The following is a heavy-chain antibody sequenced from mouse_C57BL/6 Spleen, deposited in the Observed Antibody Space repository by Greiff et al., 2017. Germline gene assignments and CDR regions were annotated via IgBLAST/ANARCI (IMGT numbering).Heavy chain of an antibody. J-gene: IGHJ4*01. CDR3: ARWGGTDYYALDY. CDR1: GYTFTSYW. CDR2: IDPSDSYT. V-gene: IGHV1-59*01. D-gene: IGHD4-1*01. Sequence: QFQLQQPGAELVRPGTSVKLSCKASGYTFTSYWMHWVKQRPGQGLEWIGVIDPSDSYTNYNQKFKGKATLTVDTSSSTAYMQLSSLTSEDSAVYYCARWGGTDYYALDYWGQGTSVTVSS.